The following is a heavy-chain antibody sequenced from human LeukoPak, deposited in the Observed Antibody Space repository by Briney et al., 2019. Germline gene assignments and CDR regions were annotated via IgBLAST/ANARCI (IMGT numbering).Heavy chain of an antibody. CDR2: FDPEDGET. D-gene: IGHD6-13*01. J-gene: IGHJ4*02. Sequence: ASVKVSCKVSGYTPTELSMHWVRQAPGKGLEWMGGFDPEDGETIYAQKFQGRVTITADESTSTAYMELSSLRSEDTAVYYCAILGRGSSWPFDYWGQGTLVTVSS. V-gene: IGHV1-24*01. CDR1: GYTPTELS. CDR3: AILGRGSSWPFDY.